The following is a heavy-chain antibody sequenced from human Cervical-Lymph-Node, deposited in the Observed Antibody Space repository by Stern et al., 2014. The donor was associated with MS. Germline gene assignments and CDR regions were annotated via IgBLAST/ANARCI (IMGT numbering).Heavy chain of an antibody. V-gene: IGHV3-48*02. J-gene: IGHJ5*02. CDR2: ISSNSSTI. Sequence: DQLVESGGGLVQPGGSLRLSCAASGFTFSSYSMNWVRQAPGKGLEWVSYISSNSSTIYSANSVKGRFTISRDNAKNSLYLQMNSLRDEDTAVYYCAREDELGGTAWGQGTLVTVSS. CDR3: AREDELGGTA. CDR1: GFTFSSYS. D-gene: IGHD1-14*01.